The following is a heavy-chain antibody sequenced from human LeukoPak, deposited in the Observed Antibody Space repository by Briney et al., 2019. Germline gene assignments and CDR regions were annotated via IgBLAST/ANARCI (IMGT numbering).Heavy chain of an antibody. CDR1: GGSSNYY. CDR3: APIYGDYSDFDY. CDR2: TTHDGRT. J-gene: IGHJ4*02. D-gene: IGHD4-17*01. V-gene: IGHV4-34*01. Sequence: SETLTLTCGVYGGSSNYYWSWFRQAPGKGLEWIGETTHDGRTNYSPSLRGRATISIDTSKSQFSLRLNSVTVADTAVYYCAPIYGDYSDFDYWGQGTLVTVSS.